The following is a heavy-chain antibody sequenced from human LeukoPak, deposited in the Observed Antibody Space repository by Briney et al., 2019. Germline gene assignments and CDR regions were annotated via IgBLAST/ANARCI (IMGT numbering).Heavy chain of an antibody. CDR3: ARELNYDSSGYYFDY. CDR1: GYPFIDYY. Sequence: ASVKVSCKASGYPFIDYYLHWVRQAPGQGLEWMGCINPNTGDTNSAQKFQGRVTMTRDTSISTAYMELSRPRSDDTAVYYCARELNYDSSGYYFDYWGQGTLVTVSS. D-gene: IGHD3-22*01. J-gene: IGHJ4*02. CDR2: INPNTGDT. V-gene: IGHV1-2*02.